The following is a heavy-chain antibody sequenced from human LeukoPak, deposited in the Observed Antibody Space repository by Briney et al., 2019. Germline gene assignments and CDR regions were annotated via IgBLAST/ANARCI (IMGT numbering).Heavy chain of an antibody. V-gene: IGHV3-7*01. CDR3: ARYYFGPGKHALDV. CDR1: GFTFSSFW. Sequence: GGSLRLSCAASGFTFSSFWMNWVRQAPGKGLEWVASIRHDGSQTYYVDSVKGRFTISRDNAKNSLYLQMNSLRAEDTAVYSCARYYFGPGKHALDVWGRGTTVTVSS. J-gene: IGHJ6*02. CDR2: IRHDGSQT. D-gene: IGHD3-10*01.